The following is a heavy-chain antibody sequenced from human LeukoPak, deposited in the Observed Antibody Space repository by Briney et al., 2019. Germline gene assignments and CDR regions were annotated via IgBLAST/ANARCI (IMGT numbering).Heavy chain of an antibody. D-gene: IGHD4-11*01. V-gene: IGHV1-69*04. Sequence: SVKVSCKASGGTFSSYAISWVRQAPGQGLEWMGRIIPIFGIANYAKKFQGRVTITADKSTSTAYMELSSLRSEDTAVYYCARVPPARNDYSNYVDYYGMDVWGQGTTVTVSS. CDR3: ARVPPARNDYSNYVDYYGMDV. CDR1: GGTFSSYA. J-gene: IGHJ6*02. CDR2: IIPIFGIA.